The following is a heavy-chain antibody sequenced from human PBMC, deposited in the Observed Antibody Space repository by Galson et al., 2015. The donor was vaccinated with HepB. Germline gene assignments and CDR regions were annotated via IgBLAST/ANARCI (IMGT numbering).Heavy chain of an antibody. Sequence: SLRLSCAASGFTFSSYGMHWVRQAPGKGLEWVAVIWYDGSNKYYADSVKGRFTISRDNSKNTLYLQMNSLRAEDTAVYYCARERDYYDSSGYYPDAFDIWGQGTMVTVSS. D-gene: IGHD3-22*01. CDR1: GFTFSSYG. J-gene: IGHJ3*02. CDR2: IWYDGSNK. CDR3: ARERDYYDSSGYYPDAFDI. V-gene: IGHV3-33*01.